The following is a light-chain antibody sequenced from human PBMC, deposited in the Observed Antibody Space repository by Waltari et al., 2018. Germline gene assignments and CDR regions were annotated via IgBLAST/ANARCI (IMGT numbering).Light chain of an antibody. CDR2: RNN. Sequence: QAGLTQPPSVSKGLRQTATLTCTGNSNNVGNQGASWLQQHQDHPPKLLSYRNNNRPSAISARFSASRSGNTASLTITELQPEDEADYYCTAWDISLNAHVFGTGTEVTVL. V-gene: IGLV10-54*04. CDR1: SNNVGNQG. J-gene: IGLJ1*01. CDR3: TAWDISLNAHV.